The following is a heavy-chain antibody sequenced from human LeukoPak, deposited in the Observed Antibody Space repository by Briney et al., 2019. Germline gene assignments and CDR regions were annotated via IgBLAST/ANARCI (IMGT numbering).Heavy chain of an antibody. D-gene: IGHD3-22*01. CDR1: GYTFTSYY. V-gene: IGHV1-46*01. J-gene: IGHJ5*02. Sequence: ASVKVSCKASGYTFTSYYMHWVRQAPGQGLEWMGIINPSGGSTSYAQKFQGRVTMTRGTSTSTVYMELSSLRSEDTAVYYCARDRSSGYYRGYNWFDPWGQGTLVTVSS. CDR2: INPSGGST. CDR3: ARDRSSGYYRGYNWFDP.